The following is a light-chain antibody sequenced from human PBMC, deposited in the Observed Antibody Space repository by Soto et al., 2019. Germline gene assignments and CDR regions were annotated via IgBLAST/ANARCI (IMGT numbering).Light chain of an antibody. CDR2: KAS. CDR1: PSISSC. CDR3: QQYNSYSWT. Sequence: IQMTQSPSTLSASVGARVTITCRASPSISSCLAWYQQKPGKAPKLLIYKASSLESGVPARFSGSGSGTEFTLTISSLQPDDFATYYCQQYNSYSWTFGQGTKVEIK. V-gene: IGKV1-5*03. J-gene: IGKJ1*01.